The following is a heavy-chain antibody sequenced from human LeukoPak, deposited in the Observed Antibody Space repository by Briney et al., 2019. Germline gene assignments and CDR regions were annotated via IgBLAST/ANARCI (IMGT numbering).Heavy chain of an antibody. Sequence: GASVKVSCKASGYTFINYAMNWVRQAPGQGLEWMGWINTNTGNPTYVQGFTGRFVFSLDTSVSTAYLQISSLKAEDTAVYYCARVGAYGSGRDYYMDVWGKGTTVTVSS. V-gene: IGHV7-4-1*02. D-gene: IGHD3-10*01. CDR3: ARVGAYGSGRDYYMDV. CDR1: GYTFINYA. J-gene: IGHJ6*03. CDR2: INTNTGNP.